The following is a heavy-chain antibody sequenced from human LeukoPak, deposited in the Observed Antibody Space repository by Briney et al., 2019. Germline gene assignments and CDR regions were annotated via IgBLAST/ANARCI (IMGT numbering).Heavy chain of an antibody. V-gene: IGHV1-69*06. J-gene: IGHJ4*02. CDR3: AKEYGYTYGEFDY. D-gene: IGHD5-18*01. Sequence: SVKVSCKASGGTFSSYAISWVRQAPGQGLEWMGGIIPIFGTANYAQKFQGRVTITADKSTSTAYMELSSLRSEDTAVYYCAKEYGYTYGEFDYWGQGTLVTVSS. CDR1: GGTFSSYA. CDR2: IIPIFGTA.